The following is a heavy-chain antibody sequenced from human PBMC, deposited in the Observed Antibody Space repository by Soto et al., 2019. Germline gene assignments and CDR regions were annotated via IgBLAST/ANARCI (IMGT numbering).Heavy chain of an antibody. CDR3: ARGPSSSWYVGEVDY. Sequence: QVQLQQWGAGLLKPSETLSLTCAVYGGSFSGYYWSWIRQPPGKGLEWIGEINHSGSTNYNPSLKSRVTISVDTSKNQFCLKLSSVTAADTAVYYCARGPSSSWYVGEVDYWGQGTLVTVSS. J-gene: IGHJ4*02. CDR2: INHSGST. V-gene: IGHV4-34*01. D-gene: IGHD6-13*01. CDR1: GGSFSGYY.